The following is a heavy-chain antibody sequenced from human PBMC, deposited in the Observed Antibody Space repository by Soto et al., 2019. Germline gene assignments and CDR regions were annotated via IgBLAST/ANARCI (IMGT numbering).Heavy chain of an antibody. J-gene: IGHJ4*02. V-gene: IGHV1-69*13. CDR2: IIPVFGAT. D-gene: IGHD3-16*01. CDR3: GLGEWYIVTLYPVIDF. Sequence: GASVKVSCKASGGTFSTYAFSWVRQAPGQGLERVGGIIPVFGATFYAQKFQGRVTVTPDESTTTAYMELSSLRSEDWRLFYCGLGEWYIVTLYPVIDFPGQGSHVTVCS. CDR1: GGTFSTYA.